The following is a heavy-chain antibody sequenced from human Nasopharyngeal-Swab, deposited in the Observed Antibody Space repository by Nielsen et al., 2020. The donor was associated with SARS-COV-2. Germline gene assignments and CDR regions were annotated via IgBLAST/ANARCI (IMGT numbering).Heavy chain of an antibody. CDR1: GFTFSYYG. D-gene: IGHD5-24*01. J-gene: IGHJ6*03. CDR2: ISGSGGGT. CDR3: ARGGWLRRDYYYSYYYMDV. Sequence: GESLKISCAASGFTFSYYGMSWVRQAPRKGLEWVSSISGSGGGTQYADSVKGRFTISRDNSKNTLLLQMNSLRAEDTAAYYCARGGWLRRDYYYSYYYMDVWGKGTTVTVSS. V-gene: IGHV3-23*01.